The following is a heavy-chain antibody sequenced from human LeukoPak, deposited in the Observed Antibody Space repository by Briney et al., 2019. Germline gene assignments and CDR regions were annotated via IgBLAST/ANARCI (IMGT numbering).Heavy chain of an antibody. J-gene: IGHJ5*02. V-gene: IGHV4-39*01. Sequence: ETLSLTCTVSGGSISSSSYYWGWIRQPPGKGLEWIGSIYYSGSTYYNPSLKSRVTISVDTSKNQFSLKLSSVTAADTAVYYCARQEIVVVPAAKDTNWFGPWGQGTLVTVSS. CDR1: GGSISSSSYY. CDR2: IYYSGST. CDR3: ARQEIVVVPAAKDTNWFGP. D-gene: IGHD2-2*01.